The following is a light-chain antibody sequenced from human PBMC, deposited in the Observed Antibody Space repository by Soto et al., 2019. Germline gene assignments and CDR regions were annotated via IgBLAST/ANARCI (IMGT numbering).Light chain of an antibody. CDR3: VLYMSRGIWV. Sequence: QTVVTQEPSFSVSPGRTVTLTCGLSSGSVSSSNYPSWYQQTPGQAPRTLIYNTSIRSSGVPDRFSGSILGNKAALTITGAQADDEADYYCVLYMSRGIWVFGGGTKLTVL. V-gene: IGLV8-61*01. CDR2: NTS. CDR1: SGSVSSSNY. J-gene: IGLJ3*02.